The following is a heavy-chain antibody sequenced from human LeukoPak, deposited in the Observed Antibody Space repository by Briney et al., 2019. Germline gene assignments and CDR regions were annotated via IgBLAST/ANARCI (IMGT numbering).Heavy chain of an antibody. V-gene: IGHV1-18*01. CDR1: GYTFTSYG. J-gene: IGHJ4*02. Sequence: ASVKVSCKASGYTFTSYGISGVRQAPGQGLEGMGWISAYNGNTTYAQKLQGRVTMTTDTYRSTAYMELRSLRSDDTAVYYCARRGAAAEGTYFDYWGQGTLVTVSS. D-gene: IGHD6-13*01. CDR3: ARRGAAAEGTYFDY. CDR2: ISAYNGNT.